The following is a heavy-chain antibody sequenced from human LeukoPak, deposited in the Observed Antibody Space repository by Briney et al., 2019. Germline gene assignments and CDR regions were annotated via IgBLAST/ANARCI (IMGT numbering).Heavy chain of an antibody. J-gene: IGHJ4*02. D-gene: IGHD6-13*01. CDR2: IKQDGSEK. Sequence: PGRSLRLSCAASGFTFSTYWMSWVRQAPGKGLEWVANIKQDGSEKYYADSVKGRFTISRDNSKNTLYLQMNSLRAEDTAVYYCARSIAGVAAAGRVYYFDYWGQGTLVTVSS. CDR1: GFTFSTYW. CDR3: ARSIAGVAAAGRVYYFDY. V-gene: IGHV3-7*01.